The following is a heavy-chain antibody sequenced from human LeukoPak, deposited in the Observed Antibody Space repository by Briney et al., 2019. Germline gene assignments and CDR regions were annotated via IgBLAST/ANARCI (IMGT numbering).Heavy chain of an antibody. Sequence: GSLRLSCAASGFIFNSFSMHWVRQAPGKGPDWVAAVLSDGNKKYSADSVKRRFTISKDNSRNTLYLQMNSLRADDTAMYYCTRGKAKGRSSSWPFDYWGQGTLVTVSS. J-gene: IGHJ4*02. CDR1: GFIFNSFS. V-gene: IGHV3-30-3*01. CDR2: VLSDGNKK. CDR3: TRGKAKGRSSSWPFDY. D-gene: IGHD6-13*01.